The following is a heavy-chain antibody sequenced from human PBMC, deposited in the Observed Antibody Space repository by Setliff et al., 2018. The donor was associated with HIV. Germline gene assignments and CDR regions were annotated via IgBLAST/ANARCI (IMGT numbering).Heavy chain of an antibody. Sequence: SETLSLTCTVSGGSISSHYWSWIRRPPGKGLEWIGYIYYSGSTNYNPSLQSRVAISVDISKNQFSLKLNSVTPDDTAVYYCARPSAANFFYSYAMDVWGQGSTVTVSS. CDR2: IYYSGST. V-gene: IGHV4-59*08. J-gene: IGHJ6*02. D-gene: IGHD6-13*01. CDR3: ARPSAANFFYSYAMDV. CDR1: GGSISSHY.